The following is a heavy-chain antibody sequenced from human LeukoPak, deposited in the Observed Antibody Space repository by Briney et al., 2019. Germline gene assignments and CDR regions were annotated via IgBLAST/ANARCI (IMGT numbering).Heavy chain of an antibody. CDR1: GGSISSYY. V-gene: IGHV4-59*01. J-gene: IGHJ2*01. CDR2: IYYSGST. CDR3: ARGYSYGQYGPWWYFDL. Sequence: PSETLSLTCTVSGGSISSYYWSWIRQPPGKGLEWIGYIYYSGSTNYNPSLKSRVTISVDTSKNQFSLKLSSVTAADTAVYYCARGYSYGQYGPWWYFDLWGRGTLVTVSS. D-gene: IGHD5-18*01.